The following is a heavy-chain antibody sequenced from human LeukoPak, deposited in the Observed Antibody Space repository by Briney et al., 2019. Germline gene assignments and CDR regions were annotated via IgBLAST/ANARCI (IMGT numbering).Heavy chain of an antibody. Sequence: SETLSLTCTVSGGSISSYYWSWIRQPAGKGLEWIGRIYTSGSTNYNPSLKSRVTMSVDTSKNQFSLKLSSVTAADTAVYYCARDRQVGATGDFDYWGQGTLVTVSS. V-gene: IGHV4-4*07. CDR2: IYTSGST. CDR3: ARDRQVGATGDFDY. D-gene: IGHD1-26*01. CDR1: GGSISSYY. J-gene: IGHJ4*02.